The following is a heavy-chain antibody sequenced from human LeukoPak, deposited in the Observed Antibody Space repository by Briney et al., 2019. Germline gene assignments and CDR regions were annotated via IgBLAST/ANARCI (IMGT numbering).Heavy chain of an antibody. D-gene: IGHD3-16*02. J-gene: IGHJ3*02. Sequence: PSETLSLTCAVYGASLSGDFWSWVRQAPGKGLEWVSTISSDGTAYYTDSAKGRFIISRDNSENTLYLQMNSLRGEDTAVYYCATYRRAFDIWGQGTMVTVSS. CDR1: GASLSGDF. CDR3: ATYRRAFDI. V-gene: IGHV3-53*01. CDR2: ISSDGTA.